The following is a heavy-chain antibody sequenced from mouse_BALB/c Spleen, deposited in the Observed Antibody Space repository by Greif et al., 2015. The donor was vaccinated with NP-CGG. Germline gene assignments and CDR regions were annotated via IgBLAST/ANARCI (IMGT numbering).Heavy chain of an antibody. CDR2: INPYNDGT. Sequence: VQLQQPGPELVKPGASVKMSCKASGYTFTSYVMHWVKQKPGQGLEWIGYINPYNDGTKYNEKFKGKATLTSDKSSSTAYMELSSLTSEDSAVYYCARRETGTPYYFDCWGQGTTLTVSS. V-gene: IGHV1-14*01. CDR3: ARRETGTPYYFDC. CDR1: GYTFTSYV. D-gene: IGHD4-1*01. J-gene: IGHJ2*01.